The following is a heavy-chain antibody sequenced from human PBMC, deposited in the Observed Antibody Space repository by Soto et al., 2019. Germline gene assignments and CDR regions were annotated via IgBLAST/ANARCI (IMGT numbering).Heavy chain of an antibody. V-gene: IGHV1-3*01. D-gene: IGHD5-12*01. CDR2: INAGNGNT. Sequence: ASVKVSCKASGYTFTSNGITWVRQAPGQGLEWMGWINAGNGNTKYSQKFQGRVTITRDTSASTAYMELSSLRSEDTAVYYCARYWRLNSGYFVFNAWAQGTLVTVSA. CDR3: ARYWRLNSGYFVFNA. J-gene: IGHJ5*02. CDR1: GYTFTSNG.